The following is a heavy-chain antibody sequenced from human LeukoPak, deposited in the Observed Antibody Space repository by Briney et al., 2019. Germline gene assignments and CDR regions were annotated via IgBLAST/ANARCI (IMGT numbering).Heavy chain of an antibody. Sequence: PSETLSLTCAVYGGSFSGYYWSWIRQPPGKGLEWIGEINHSGSTNYNPSLKSRVTISVDTSKNQFSLKLSSVTAADTAVYYCARGITRGDFDIWGPGTMVTVSS. D-gene: IGHD3-16*01. J-gene: IGHJ3*02. CDR1: GGSFSGYY. CDR3: ARGITRGDFDI. CDR2: INHSGST. V-gene: IGHV4-34*01.